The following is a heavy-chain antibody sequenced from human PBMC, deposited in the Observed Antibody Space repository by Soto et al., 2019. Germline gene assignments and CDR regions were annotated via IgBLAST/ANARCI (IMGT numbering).Heavy chain of an antibody. CDR1: GFTFSSYS. J-gene: IGHJ4*02. Sequence: GGSLRLSCAASGFTFSSYSMNWVRQAPGKGLEWVSAISGSGGSTYYADSVKGRFTISRDNSKNTLYLQMNSLRAEDTAVYYCAKDPPSSGWGPAPNYFDYWGQGTLVTVSS. CDR2: ISGSGGST. D-gene: IGHD6-19*01. CDR3: AKDPPSSGWGPAPNYFDY. V-gene: IGHV3-23*01.